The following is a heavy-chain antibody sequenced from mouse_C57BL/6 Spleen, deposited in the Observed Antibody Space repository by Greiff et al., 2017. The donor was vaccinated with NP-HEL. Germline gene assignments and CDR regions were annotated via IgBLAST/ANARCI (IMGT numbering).Heavy chain of an antibody. V-gene: IGHV5-16*01. CDR1: GFTFSDYY. CDR2: INYDGSST. D-gene: IGHD1-1*01. Sequence: EVKVVESEGGLVQPGSSMKLSCTASGFTFSDYYMAWVRQVPEKGLEWVANINYDGSSTYYLDSLKSRFIISRDNAKNILYLQMSSLKSEDTAAYYCARDPYGSGPGWFAYWGQGTLVTVSA. CDR3: ARDPYGSGPGWFAY. J-gene: IGHJ3*01.